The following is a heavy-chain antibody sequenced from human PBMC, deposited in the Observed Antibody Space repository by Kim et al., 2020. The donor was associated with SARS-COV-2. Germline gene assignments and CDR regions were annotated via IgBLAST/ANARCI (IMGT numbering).Heavy chain of an antibody. CDR2: ISWNSGSI. Sequence: GGSLRLSCAASGFTFDDYAMHWVRQAPGKGLEWVSGISWNSGSIGYADSVKGRFTISRDNAKNSLYLQMNSLRAEDTALYYCAKDSDSGSYYNGPTYYYYYYGMDVWGQGTTVTVSS. D-gene: IGHD3-10*01. J-gene: IGHJ6*02. CDR1: GFTFDDYA. CDR3: AKDSDSGSYYNGPTYYYYYYGMDV. V-gene: IGHV3-9*01.